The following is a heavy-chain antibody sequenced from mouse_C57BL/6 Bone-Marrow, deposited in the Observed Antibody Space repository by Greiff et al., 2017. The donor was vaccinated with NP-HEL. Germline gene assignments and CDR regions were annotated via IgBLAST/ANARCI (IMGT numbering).Heavy chain of an antibody. D-gene: IGHD1-1*01. J-gene: IGHJ4*01. V-gene: IGHV5-12*01. CDR2: ISNGGGST. CDR3: ERRDGNEDYYAMDY. CDR1: GFTFSDYY. Sequence: EVQLQESGGGLVQPGGSLKLSCAASGFTFSDYYMYWVRQTPEKRLEWVAYISNGGGSTYYPDTVKGRFTISRDNAKHTLYLQMSRLKTEDTAMYYCERRDGNEDYYAMDYWGQGTSVTVSS.